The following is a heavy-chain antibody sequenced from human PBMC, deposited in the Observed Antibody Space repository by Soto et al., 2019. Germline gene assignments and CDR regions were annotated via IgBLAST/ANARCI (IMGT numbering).Heavy chain of an antibody. Sequence: VEVLESGGGFVQPGGSLRLSCAASGFTFSAYVMSWVRQAPGKGLEWVSSITSSGGGTYYADSVKGRFTVSRDNSKNTVYLQMNSLRDEDTAVYYCAKLTAAWGQGTLVTVSS. D-gene: IGHD6-13*01. CDR2: ITSSGGGT. V-gene: IGHV3-23*01. CDR1: GFTFSAYV. CDR3: AKLTAA. J-gene: IGHJ4*02.